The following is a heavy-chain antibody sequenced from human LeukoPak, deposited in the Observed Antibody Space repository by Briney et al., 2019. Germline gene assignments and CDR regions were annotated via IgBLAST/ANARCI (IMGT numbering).Heavy chain of an antibody. CDR3: ARGSGYSYGWLDY. Sequence: AGSLRLSCAASGFTFSSYWMSWVRQAPGKGLEWVANIKQDGSEKYYVDSVKGRFTISRDNAKNSLYLQMNSLRAEDTAVYYCARGSGYSYGWLDYWGQGTLVTVSS. CDR1: GFTFSSYW. J-gene: IGHJ4*02. V-gene: IGHV3-7*01. CDR2: IKQDGSEK. D-gene: IGHD5-18*01.